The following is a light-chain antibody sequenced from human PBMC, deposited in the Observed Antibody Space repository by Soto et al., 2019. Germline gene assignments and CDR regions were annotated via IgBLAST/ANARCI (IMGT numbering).Light chain of an antibody. CDR3: LQFDNSPLYT. CDR1: QDIGND. CDR2: SAS. J-gene: IGKJ2*01. Sequence: DIQVTQSPSSLSASVGDRVTITCRASQDIGNDLGWYQQEPGKAPRRLIYSASNVQSGVPSRFSGSRSGTEFTLTISSLQPEDFAVYYCLQFDNSPLYTFGQGTKVEIK. V-gene: IGKV1-17*01.